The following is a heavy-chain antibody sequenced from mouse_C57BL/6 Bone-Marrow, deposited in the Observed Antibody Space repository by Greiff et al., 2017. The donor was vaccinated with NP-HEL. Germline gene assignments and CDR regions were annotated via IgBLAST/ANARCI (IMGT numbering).Heavy chain of an antibody. CDR1: GYTFTDYY. D-gene: IGHD2-3*01. Sequence: VQLQQSGPELVKPGASVKISCKASGYTFTDYYMNWVKQSHGKSLEWIGDINPNNGGTSYNQKFKGKATLTVDKSSSTAYMELRSLTSEDSAVYYCARTYDPVWGTGTTVTVSS. J-gene: IGHJ1*03. V-gene: IGHV1-26*01. CDR2: INPNNGGT. CDR3: ARTYDPV.